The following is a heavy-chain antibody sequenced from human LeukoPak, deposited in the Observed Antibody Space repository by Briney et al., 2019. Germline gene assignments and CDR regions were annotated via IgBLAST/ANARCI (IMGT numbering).Heavy chain of an antibody. D-gene: IGHD6-13*01. CDR3: ARDPLSSSSFDL. Sequence: GGSLRLSCAASGFTFSYFYMSWIRQAPGKGLEWVSYISSRSATIYYADSVKGRFTISRDNAKNSLYLQMNSLRAEDTAVYYCARDPLSSSSFDLWGQGTLVTVSS. CDR1: GFTFSYFY. J-gene: IGHJ4*02. V-gene: IGHV3-11*04. CDR2: ISSRSATI.